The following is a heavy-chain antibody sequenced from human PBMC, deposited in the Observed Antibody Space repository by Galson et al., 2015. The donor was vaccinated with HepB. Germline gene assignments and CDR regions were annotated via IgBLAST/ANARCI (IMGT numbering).Heavy chain of an antibody. J-gene: IGHJ4*02. CDR1: GYTFSSYA. CDR3: ARDFRGQWLVLGY. Sequence: CKASGYTFSSYAMHWVRQAPGQRLEWMGWIDAGNGNTKYSQRFQGRVTITRDTSASTAYMELSSLRSEDTAVYYCARDFRGQWLVLGYWGQGTLVTVSS. V-gene: IGHV1-3*01. D-gene: IGHD6-19*01. CDR2: IDAGNGNT.